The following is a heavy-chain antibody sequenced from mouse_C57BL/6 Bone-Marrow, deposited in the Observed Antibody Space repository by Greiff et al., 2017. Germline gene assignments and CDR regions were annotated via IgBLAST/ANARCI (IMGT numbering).Heavy chain of an antibody. J-gene: IGHJ2*01. CDR1: GFTFSSYG. CDR2: ISSGGSYT. CDR3: ARHGGTTVVPYYFDY. Sequence: EVQGVESGGDLVKPGGSLKLSCAASGFTFSSYGMSWVRQTPDKRLEWVATISSGGSYTYYPDSVKGRFTISRDKAKNTLYLQMSSLKSEDTAMYYCARHGGTTVVPYYFDYWGQGTTLTVSS. V-gene: IGHV5-6*01. D-gene: IGHD1-1*01.